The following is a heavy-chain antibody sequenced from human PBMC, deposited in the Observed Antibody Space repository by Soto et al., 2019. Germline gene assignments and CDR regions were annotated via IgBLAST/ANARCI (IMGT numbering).Heavy chain of an antibody. CDR2: ISSTSKYI. V-gene: IGHV3-21*01. CDR1: GFTFSNYS. Sequence: EVQLVESGGGLVKPGGSLRVSCAASGFTFSNYSMNWVRQAPGKGLEWVSSISSTSKYIYYADSVKGRFTISRDNAKKSLDLQMNSLIAEDKAVYYCSRGLSSGWFDYWGQGTLVTVSA. CDR3: SRGLSSGWFDY. J-gene: IGHJ5*01. D-gene: IGHD6-19*01.